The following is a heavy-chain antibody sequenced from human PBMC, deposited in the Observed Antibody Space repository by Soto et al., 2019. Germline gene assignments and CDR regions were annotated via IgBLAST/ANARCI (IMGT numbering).Heavy chain of an antibody. J-gene: IGHJ5*02. Sequence: QVQLQESGPGLVKPSETLSLTCTVSGGSISSYYWSWIRQPPGKGLEWIGYLYYSGSTNYNPSLKSRVTISVDTSKNQFSLKLSSVTAADTAVYYCARTLFGWGIWFDPCGQGTLVTVSS. CDR3: ARTLFGWGIWFDP. CDR2: LYYSGST. D-gene: IGHD3-10*02. V-gene: IGHV4-59*01. CDR1: GGSISSYY.